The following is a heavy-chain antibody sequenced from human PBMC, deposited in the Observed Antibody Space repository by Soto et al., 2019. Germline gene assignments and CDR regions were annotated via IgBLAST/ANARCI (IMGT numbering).Heavy chain of an antibody. CDR1: GGSMRNYF. D-gene: IGHD6-13*01. Sequence: SETLSLTCTVSGGSMRNYFWTWIRQPPGKGLESIGYIHYSGTTSFFPSYNPSLRSRVTISEDTSKSQFSLKLLSVTTADTAVYFCAAGEASSRNLAPYYLDFWGQGTLVTVSS. CDR2: IHYSGTT. J-gene: IGHJ4*02. CDR3: AAGEASSRNLAPYYLDF. V-gene: IGHV4-59*01.